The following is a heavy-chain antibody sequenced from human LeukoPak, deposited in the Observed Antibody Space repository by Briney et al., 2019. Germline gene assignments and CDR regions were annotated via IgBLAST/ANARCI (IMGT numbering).Heavy chain of an antibody. D-gene: IGHD3-9*01. J-gene: IGHJ4*02. Sequence: SVKVSCKASGGTFSSYAISWVRQAPGQGLEWMGGIIPIFGTANYAQKFQGRVTITADKSTSTAYMELSSLRSEDTAVYYCARDQGIAHYDILTGPFDYWGQGTLVTVSS. CDR3: ARDQGIAHYDILTGPFDY. V-gene: IGHV1-69*06. CDR1: GGTFSSYA. CDR2: IIPIFGTA.